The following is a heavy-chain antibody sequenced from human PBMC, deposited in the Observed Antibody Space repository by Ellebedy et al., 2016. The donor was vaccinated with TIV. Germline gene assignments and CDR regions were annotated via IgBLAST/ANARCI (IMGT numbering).Heavy chain of an antibody. V-gene: IGHV4-59*01. CDR2: IHYIGST. D-gene: IGHD3-22*01. CDR1: GGSISSYY. CDR3: ARGDGSGYYFFQH. J-gene: IGHJ1*01. Sequence: SETLSLXXTVSGGSISSYYWSWIRQPPGKGLEWIGYIHYIGSTNYNPSLKSRVTISVDTSRNQFSLKVTSVTAADTAVYYCARGDGSGYYFFQHWGQGSLVTVSS.